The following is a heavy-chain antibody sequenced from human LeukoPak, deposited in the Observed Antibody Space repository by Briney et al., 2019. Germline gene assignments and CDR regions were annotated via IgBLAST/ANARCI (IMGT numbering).Heavy chain of an antibody. D-gene: IGHD5-12*01. J-gene: IGHJ4*02. V-gene: IGHV3-23*01. Sequence: GGSLRLSCAASGFTFSSYGMSWVRQAPGKGLEWVSGISGSGGSTYYADSVKGRFTISRGNSENTLYLQMNSLRAEDTAVYYCAKAHGGYSWDYWGQGTLVTVSS. CDR1: GFTFSSYG. CDR3: AKAHGGYSWDY. CDR2: ISGSGGST.